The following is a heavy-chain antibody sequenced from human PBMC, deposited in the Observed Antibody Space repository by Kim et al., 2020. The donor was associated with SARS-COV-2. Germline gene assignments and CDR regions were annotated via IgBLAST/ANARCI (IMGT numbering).Heavy chain of an antibody. D-gene: IGHD6-19*01. CDR1: GFTFSSYG. CDR3: ARDHAAAGQVYSSGEGNY. V-gene: IGHV3-33*01. J-gene: IGHJ4*02. Sequence: GGSLRLSCAASGFTFSSYGMHWVRQAPGKGLEWVAVIWYDGSNKYYADSVKGRFTISRDNSKNTLYLQMNSLRAEDTAVYYCARDHAAAGQVYSSGEGNYWGQGTLVTVSS. CDR2: IWYDGSNK.